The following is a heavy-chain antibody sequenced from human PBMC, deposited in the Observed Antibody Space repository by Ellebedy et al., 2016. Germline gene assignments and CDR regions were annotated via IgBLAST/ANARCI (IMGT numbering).Heavy chain of an antibody. V-gene: IGHV3-33*01. D-gene: IGHD4-17*01. Sequence: GGSLRLXXAASGFTFSRYGMHWVRQAPGKGLEWVTTIWYDGSKKYYTDSVKGRFTISRDNSKNTLYVQMNSLRAEDTAVYYCARGRDMTTVTKHGLDIWGQGTMVTVSS. CDR1: GFTFSRYG. CDR2: IWYDGSKK. J-gene: IGHJ3*02. CDR3: ARGRDMTTVTKHGLDI.